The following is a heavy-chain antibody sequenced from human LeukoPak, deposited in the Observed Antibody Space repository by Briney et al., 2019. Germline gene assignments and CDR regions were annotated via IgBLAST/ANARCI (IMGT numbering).Heavy chain of an antibody. CDR1: GFTFSSYS. CDR2: ISSSSSYI. D-gene: IGHD3-10*01. Sequence: GGSLRLSCAASGFTFSSYSMNWVRQAPGKGLEWVSSISSSSSYIYYADSVKGRFTISRDNAKNSLYLQMNSLRAEDTAVYYCAGSGRDYYYYMDVWGKGTTVTISS. CDR3: AGSGRDYYYYMDV. V-gene: IGHV3-21*01. J-gene: IGHJ6*03.